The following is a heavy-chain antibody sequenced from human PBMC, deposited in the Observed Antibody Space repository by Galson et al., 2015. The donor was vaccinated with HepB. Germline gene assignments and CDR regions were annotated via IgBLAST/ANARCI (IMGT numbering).Heavy chain of an antibody. Sequence: SVTVSCKASGSTFTSYDINWVRQATGQGLEWMGWMNPNSGNTGYAQKFQGRVTMTRNTSISTAYMELSSLRSEDTAVYYCARGSLSYYYYYMDVWGKGTTVTVSS. V-gene: IGHV1-8*01. CDR3: ARGSLSYYYYYMDV. CDR2: MNPNSGNT. CDR1: GSTFTSYD. J-gene: IGHJ6*03.